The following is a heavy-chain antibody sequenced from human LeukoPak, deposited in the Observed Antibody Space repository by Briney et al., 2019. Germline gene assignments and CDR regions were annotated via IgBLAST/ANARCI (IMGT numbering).Heavy chain of an antibody. CDR3: ARGNSAFDY. CDR1: GFTFSSYW. V-gene: IGHV3-7*01. CDR2: MNQDGSEK. Sequence: GGSLRLSCAASGFTFSSYWMSWVRQAPGKGLEWVANMNQDGSEKYYVDSVKGRSTISRDNAKNSLYLQMNSLRAEDTAVYYCARGNSAFDYWGQGTLVTVSS. D-gene: IGHD4-23*01. J-gene: IGHJ4*02.